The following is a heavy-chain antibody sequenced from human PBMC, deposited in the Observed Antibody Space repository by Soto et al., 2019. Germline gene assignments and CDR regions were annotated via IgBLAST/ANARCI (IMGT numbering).Heavy chain of an antibody. J-gene: IGHJ6*02. CDR1: GYSFTSDW. D-gene: IGHD5-18*01. CDR2: IYPGESDT. CDR3: ARRISYYYHMDA. Sequence: GESLKISCKGSGYSFTSDWIGWVRQMPGKGLEWMGIIYPGESDTRYNPSFQGQVTITIDKSISTAYLQWSSLKASDTAMYYCARRISYYYHMDAWGQGTTVTVSS. V-gene: IGHV5-51*01.